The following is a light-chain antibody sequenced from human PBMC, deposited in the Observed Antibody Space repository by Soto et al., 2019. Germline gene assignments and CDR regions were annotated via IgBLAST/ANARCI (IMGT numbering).Light chain of an antibody. CDR3: QQYGSSPRA. J-gene: IGKJ1*01. CDR2: GAS. CDR1: QSVSSSY. V-gene: IGKV3-20*01. Sequence: EIVLTQSPGTLSLSPGERATLSCRASQSVSSSYLAWYQQKPGQAPRLLIYGASSSATGIPDWFSGSGSGTDFTLTIIRLEPEDFAVYYCQQYGSSPRAFGQGTKVDIK.